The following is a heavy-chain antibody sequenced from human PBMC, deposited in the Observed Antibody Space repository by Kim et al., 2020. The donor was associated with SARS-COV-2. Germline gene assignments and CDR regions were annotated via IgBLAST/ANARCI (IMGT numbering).Heavy chain of an antibody. Sequence: SVKVSCKASGGTFSSYAISWVRQAPGQGLEWMGGIIPIFGTANYAQKFQGRVTITADESTSTAYMELSSLRSEETAVYYCARDIVVVAATPLEYGMDVWGQGTTVTVSS. CDR1: GGTFSSYA. CDR2: IIPIFGTA. CDR3: ARDIVVVAATPLEYGMDV. J-gene: IGHJ6*02. V-gene: IGHV1-69*13. D-gene: IGHD2-15*01.